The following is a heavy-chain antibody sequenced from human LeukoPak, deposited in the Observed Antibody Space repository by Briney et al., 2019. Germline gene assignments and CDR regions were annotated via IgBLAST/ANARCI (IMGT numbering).Heavy chain of an antibody. CDR2: IRFDGSDK. V-gene: IGHV3-30*02. J-gene: IGHJ5*01. CDR3: AKEWNNWNYENWFAS. D-gene: IGHD1-7*01. CDR1: GSTFNTYG. Sequence: GGSLRLSCAASGSTFNTYGMHWVRQAPGKGLEWVAFIRFDGSDKYYADSVKGRFTISRDTSKSTLYLQMNSLRGEDTAVYYCAKEWNNWNYENWFASWGQGTLVTVSS.